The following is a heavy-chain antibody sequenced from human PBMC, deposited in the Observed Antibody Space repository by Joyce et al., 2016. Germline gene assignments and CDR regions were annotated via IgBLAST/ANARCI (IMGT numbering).Heavy chain of an antibody. Sequence: EVQLVETGGGLIQPGGSLRLSCAASGFNVSNNDMNWVRQAPGKGLEWVAVIYSGGSPIYADAVKGRFAISRDKSKNTLYLQMNSRRAEDTAVYYCARQPPAHRHGMDVWGQGTTVTVSS. CDR3: ARQPPAHRHGMDV. J-gene: IGHJ6*02. CDR2: IYSGGSP. V-gene: IGHV3-53*02. CDR1: GFNVSNND.